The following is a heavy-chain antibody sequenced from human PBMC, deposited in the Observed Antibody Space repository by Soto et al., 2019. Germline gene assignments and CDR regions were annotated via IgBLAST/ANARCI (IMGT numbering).Heavy chain of an antibody. J-gene: IGHJ6*03. V-gene: IGHV7-4-1*01. Sequence: ASVKVSCKASGYTFTSYAMNWVRQAPGQGLEWMGWINTNTRNPTYAQGFTGRFVFSLDTSVSTAYLQICSLKAEDTAVYYCARGTGTTHYYYMDVWGKGTTVTVSS. CDR3: ARGTGTTHYYYMDV. D-gene: IGHD1-7*01. CDR1: GYTFTSYA. CDR2: INTNTRNP.